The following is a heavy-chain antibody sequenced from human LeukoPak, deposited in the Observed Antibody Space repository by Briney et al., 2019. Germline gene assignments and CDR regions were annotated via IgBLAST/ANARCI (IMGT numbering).Heavy chain of an antibody. CDR2: IWYDGSNK. V-gene: IGHV3-33*01. CDR1: GFTFSSYG. Sequence: PGRSLRLSCAASGFTFSSYGMHWVRQAPGKGLEWVAVIWYDGSNKYYADSVKGRFTISRDNSKNTLYLQMNSLRPEDTAVYYCARDWGRRYSSGWYGDFDYWGQGTLVTVSS. D-gene: IGHD6-19*01. J-gene: IGHJ4*02. CDR3: ARDWGRRYSSGWYGDFDY.